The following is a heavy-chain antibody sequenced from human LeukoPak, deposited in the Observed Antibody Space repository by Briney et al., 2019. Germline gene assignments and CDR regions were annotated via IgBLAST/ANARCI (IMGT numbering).Heavy chain of an antibody. Sequence: GRSLRLSCAAAGFNFDEYAMHWVRQVPGKGLEWVSGITWNSDTLGYADSVKGRFTISRDNAKNSLYLQMNSLRAEDTAVYYCARQKYLRGPDVEYFDYWGQGTLVTVSS. CDR1: GFNFDEYA. D-gene: IGHD5/OR15-5a*01. CDR3: ARQKYLRGPDVEYFDY. J-gene: IGHJ4*02. V-gene: IGHV3-9*01. CDR2: ITWNSDTL.